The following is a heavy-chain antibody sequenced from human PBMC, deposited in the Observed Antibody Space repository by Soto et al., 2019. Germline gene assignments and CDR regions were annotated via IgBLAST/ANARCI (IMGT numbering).Heavy chain of an antibody. Sequence: GGSLRLSCAASGFTFSSYDMHWVRQGTGQGLEWVSTIGIADNRYDLSSVKGRFTISRDDAANSLYLQMNSLKAGDTAVYYCARGGIPPGYGLDVWGQGTTVTVSS. J-gene: IGHJ6*02. CDR2: IGIADNR. CDR1: GFTFSSYD. CDR3: ARGGIPPGYGLDV. V-gene: IGHV3-13*04. D-gene: IGHD6-13*01.